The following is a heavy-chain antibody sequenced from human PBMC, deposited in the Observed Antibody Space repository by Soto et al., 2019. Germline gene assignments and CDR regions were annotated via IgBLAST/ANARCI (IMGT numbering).Heavy chain of an antibody. CDR1: GFTFNTHW. Sequence: VQLVESGGGLILPGGSRRLSCAASGFTFNTHWMHWVRQAPGKGLGWVSRINSDGSITDYADSVKGRFSISRDNPRNTLYLQMNSLSPEDTAVYYCARGMTSVGAAAKGDFWGQGTLVTVSS. V-gene: IGHV3-74*01. CDR3: ARGMTSVGAAAKGDF. CDR2: INSDGSIT. D-gene: IGHD1-26*01. J-gene: IGHJ4*02.